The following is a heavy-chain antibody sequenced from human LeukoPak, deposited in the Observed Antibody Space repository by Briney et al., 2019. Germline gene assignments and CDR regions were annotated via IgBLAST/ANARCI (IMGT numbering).Heavy chain of an antibody. CDR1: GFTVSSNY. CDR3: ARDASSGWYREAFDI. CDR2: IYSGGST. Sequence: GGSLRLSCAASGFTVSSNYMSWVRQAPGKGLEWVSVIYSGGSTYYADSVKGRFTISRDNSKNTLYLQMNSLRAEDTAVYYCARDASSGWYREAFDIWGQGTMVTVSS. J-gene: IGHJ3*02. V-gene: IGHV3-53*01. D-gene: IGHD6-19*01.